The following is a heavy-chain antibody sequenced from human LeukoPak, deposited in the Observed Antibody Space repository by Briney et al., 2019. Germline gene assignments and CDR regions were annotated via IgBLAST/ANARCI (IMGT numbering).Heavy chain of an antibody. D-gene: IGHD3-16*02. V-gene: IGHV3-74*01. Sequence: GGSLRLSCAASGFTVSNDWMHWVRQAPGKGLVWVARINTDGSTTTYADSVKGRFTISRHKAKNTLYLQMNSLRVDDTAVYYCARSRGGSYHYWGQGTLVTVSS. CDR2: INTDGSTT. CDR1: GFTVSNDW. CDR3: ARSRGGSYHY. J-gene: IGHJ4*02.